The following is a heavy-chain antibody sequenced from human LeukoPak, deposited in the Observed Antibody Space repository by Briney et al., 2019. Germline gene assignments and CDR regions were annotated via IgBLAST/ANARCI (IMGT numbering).Heavy chain of an antibody. J-gene: IGHJ3*01. CDR3: ARSNPNRNALDL. D-gene: IGHD1-14*01. V-gene: IGHV3-7*01. CDR1: GFTLNSYL. CDR2: IKKDGSEE. Sequence: SGGSLRLSCAASGFTLNSYLMSWVRQAPGRGLERVANIKKDGSEESYLDSVKGRFTVSRDNAKNSLFLQMNSLRGEDTAVYYCARSNPNRNALDLWGQGAMVTISS.